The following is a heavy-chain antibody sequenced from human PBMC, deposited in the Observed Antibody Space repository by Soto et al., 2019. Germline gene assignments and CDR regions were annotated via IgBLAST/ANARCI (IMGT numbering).Heavy chain of an antibody. V-gene: IGHV3-23*04. CDR2: LSGGGDNT. CDR1: GFTFRSYA. D-gene: IGHD1-7*01. J-gene: IGHJ6*02. Sequence: EVQLVQSGGGLVQPGGSLRLSCAASGFTFRSYAMNWVRQVPGKGLEWVSALSGGGDNTYYADSVKGRFTISRDSSENMVFLQMSSLRVEDSAVYYCAKPPNWNYRHGMDVWGQGTTVIVSS. CDR3: AKPPNWNYRHGMDV.